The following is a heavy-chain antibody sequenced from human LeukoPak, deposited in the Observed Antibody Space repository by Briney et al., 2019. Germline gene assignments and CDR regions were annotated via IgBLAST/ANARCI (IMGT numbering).Heavy chain of an antibody. D-gene: IGHD4-17*01. Sequence: PSETLSLTCTVSGGAISGSNYFWGWIRQPPGKGLEWIVSIFESGSTSYNPTLESRVTISVDTSKNQISLKVTSVTAADTAVYYCARDSRRTDYEEYWGQGILVTVSS. CDR1: GGAISGSNYF. CDR3: ARDSRRTDYEEY. J-gene: IGHJ4*02. CDR2: IFESGST. V-gene: IGHV4-39*07.